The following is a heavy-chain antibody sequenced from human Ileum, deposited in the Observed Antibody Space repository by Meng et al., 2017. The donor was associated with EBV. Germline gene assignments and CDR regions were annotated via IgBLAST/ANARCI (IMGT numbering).Heavy chain of an antibody. D-gene: IGHD3-22*01. CDR2: IYWNDDK. V-gene: IGHV2-5*01. CDR3: AHTKHSSGYYYHDY. Sequence: QITMKVSGHTLVKPTQPLTLTCTFSGFSLSTSGVSVGWIRQPPGKALEWLAVIYWNDDKGYSPSLKSRLTITKDTSKNQVVLTMTNMDPVDTATYYCAHTKHSSGYYYHDYWGQGTLVTVSS. J-gene: IGHJ4*02. CDR1: GFSLSTSGVS.